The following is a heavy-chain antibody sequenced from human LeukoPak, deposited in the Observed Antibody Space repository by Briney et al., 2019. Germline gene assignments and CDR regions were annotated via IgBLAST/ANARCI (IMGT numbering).Heavy chain of an antibody. Sequence: PGGSLRLSCAASGFTFSSYSMNWVRQAPVKGLEWVSYISSSSSTIYYADSVKGRFTISRDNAKNSLYLQMNSLRAEDTAVYYCARLDDYGDYDYYGMDVWGQGTTVTVSS. CDR1: GFTFSSYS. V-gene: IGHV3-48*01. J-gene: IGHJ6*02. D-gene: IGHD4-17*01. CDR2: ISSSSSTI. CDR3: ARLDDYGDYDYYGMDV.